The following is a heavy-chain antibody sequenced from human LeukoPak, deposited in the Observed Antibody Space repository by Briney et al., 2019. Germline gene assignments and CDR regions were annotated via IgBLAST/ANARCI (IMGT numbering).Heavy chain of an antibody. Sequence: PGRSLRLSCAASGFTFSSYAMHWVRRAPGKGLEYFSAISSNGGSTYYATSVKGRFTISRDNSKNTLYLQMGSLRAEDMAVYYCARLSSSPAYGMDVSGQGTTVTVSS. CDR2: ISSNGGST. V-gene: IGHV3-64*01. J-gene: IGHJ6*02. CDR1: GFTFSSYA. D-gene: IGHD6-6*01. CDR3: ARLSSSPAYGMDV.